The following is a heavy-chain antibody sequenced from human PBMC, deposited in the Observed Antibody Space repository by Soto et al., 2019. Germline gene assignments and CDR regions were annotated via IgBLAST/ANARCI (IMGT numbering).Heavy chain of an antibody. CDR3: VRGGSHSFDY. J-gene: IGHJ4*02. D-gene: IGHD1-26*01. V-gene: IGHV3-7*05. CDR1: GFIFSNFW. Sequence: EVQLVESGGGLVQPGGSLRLSCAASGFIFSNFWMSWVRQAPGKGREWVANIKEDGSEKYHVDAVKGRFTISRDNVKNLRYLQMDSLRAEDTAVYKCVRGGSHSFDYCGQGTLVTVSS. CDR2: IKEDGSEK.